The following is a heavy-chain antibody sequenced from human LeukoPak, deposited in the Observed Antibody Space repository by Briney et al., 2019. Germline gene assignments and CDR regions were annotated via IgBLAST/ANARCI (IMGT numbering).Heavy chain of an antibody. V-gene: IGHV3-33*01. CDR2: VWFGGSNK. D-gene: IGHD3-22*01. CDR3: ARTSYDSTWAMDFFDF. CDR1: GFSFSNYG. Sequence: PGGSLRLSCAASGFSFSNYGMHWVRQAPGKGLEWVALVWFGGSNKYYADSVKGRFTISRDNSKNTLYLQMNSLRAEDTAVYYCARTSYDSTWAMDFFDFWGQGSLVTVSS. J-gene: IGHJ4*02.